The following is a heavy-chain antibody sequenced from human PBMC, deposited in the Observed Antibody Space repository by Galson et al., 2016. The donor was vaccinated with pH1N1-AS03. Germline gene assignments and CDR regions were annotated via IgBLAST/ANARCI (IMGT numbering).Heavy chain of an antibody. D-gene: IGHD2-15*01. Sequence: SLRLSCAASGFSIRDHWMGWFRQAPSKGLEWVTEIKEDGSEKHDVDSVKGRFSIARDNAKNSLYLQMNSLRAEDTAVYYCVRVGRGGSRVDYWGQGTLVTVSS. V-gene: IGHV3-7*03. J-gene: IGHJ4*02. CDR1: GFSIRDHW. CDR3: VRVGRGGSRVDY. CDR2: IKEDGSEK.